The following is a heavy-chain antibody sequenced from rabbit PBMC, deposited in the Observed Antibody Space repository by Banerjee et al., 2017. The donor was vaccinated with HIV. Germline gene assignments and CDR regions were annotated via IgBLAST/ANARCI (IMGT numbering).Heavy chain of an antibody. CDR1: GFSFSSSYW. J-gene: IGHJ2*01. Sequence: EESGGDLVKPEGSLTLTCTASGFSFSSSYWICWVRQAPGKGLEWIACIVPGSGSTYYASWAKGRFTISKTSSTTVTLQMTSLTAADTATYFCARSYGGSSGGDYGGAFDPWGQGTLVTVS. V-gene: IGHV1S45*01. D-gene: IGHD1-1*01. CDR3: ARSYGGSSGGDYGGAFDP. CDR2: IVPGSGST.